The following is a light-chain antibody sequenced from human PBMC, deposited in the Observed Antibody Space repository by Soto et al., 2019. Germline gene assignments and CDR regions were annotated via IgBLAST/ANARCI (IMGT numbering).Light chain of an antibody. CDR2: DAS. CDR3: QQYHSYSPFT. V-gene: IGKV1-5*01. Sequence: DIQMTQSPSTLSASVGDRVTVTCRASQSISSWLAWYQQKPGKAPKLLIYDASSLETGVPSRFSVSGSGTDFTLPISSLQPGDFATSYCQQYHSYSPFTFGPGTTVDIK. J-gene: IGKJ3*01. CDR1: QSISSW.